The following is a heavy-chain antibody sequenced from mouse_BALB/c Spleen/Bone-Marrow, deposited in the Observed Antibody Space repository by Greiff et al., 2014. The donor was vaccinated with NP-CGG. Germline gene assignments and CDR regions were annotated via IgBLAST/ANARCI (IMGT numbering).Heavy chain of an antibody. Sequence: EVKLMESGAELVKPGASVKLSCTASGFNIKDTYMHWVKQRPEQGLEWIGRIDPANGNTKYDPKFQGKATITADTSSNTAYLQLNSLTSEDTAVYYCARYYYGTRYYFDYWGQGTTLTVSP. J-gene: IGHJ2*01. CDR3: ARYYYGTRYYFDY. CDR2: IDPANGNT. CDR1: GFNIKDTY. D-gene: IGHD1-1*01. V-gene: IGHV14-3*02.